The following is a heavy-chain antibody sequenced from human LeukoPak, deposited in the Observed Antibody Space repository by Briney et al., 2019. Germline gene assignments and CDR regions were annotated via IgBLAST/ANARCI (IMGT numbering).Heavy chain of an antibody. V-gene: IGHV3-7*03. J-gene: IGHJ5*02. D-gene: IGHD3-10*01. CDR1: GFTFSQYW. CDR2: IKQDGSER. CDR3: ARGFGRP. Sequence: GGSLRLSCAASGFTFSQYWMSWVRQAPGKGLEWVANIKQDGSERYYVDSVKGRFTISRDNAKNSLYLQMNSLRAEDTAVYYCARGFGRPWGQGTLVTVSS.